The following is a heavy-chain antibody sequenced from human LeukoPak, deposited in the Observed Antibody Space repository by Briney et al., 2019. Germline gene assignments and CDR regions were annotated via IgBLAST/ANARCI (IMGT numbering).Heavy chain of an antibody. D-gene: IGHD3-3*01. Sequence: PSETLSLTCTVSGGSISSYYWSWIRQPAGKGLEWIGRIYTSGSTNYNPSLKSRVTMSVDTSKNQFSLELSSVTAADTAVYYCARDGPYYDFWSGYSYYYGMDVWGEGATGTASS. CDR2: IYTSGST. J-gene: IGHJ6*01. V-gene: IGHV4-4*07. CDR1: GGSISSYY. CDR3: ARDGPYYDFWSGYSYYYGMDV.